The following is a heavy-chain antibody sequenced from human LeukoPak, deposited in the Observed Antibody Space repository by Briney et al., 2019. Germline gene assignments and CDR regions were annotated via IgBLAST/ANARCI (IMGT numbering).Heavy chain of an antibody. D-gene: IGHD3-3*01. CDR3: ARDLRFLGHYYYGMDV. V-gene: IGHV4-4*02. CDR2: IYHSGST. CDR1: GGSISSSNW. Sequence: SGTLSLTCAVSGGSISSSNWWSWVRQPPGKGLEWIGEIYHSGSTNYNPSLKSRVTISVDKSKNQFSLKLSSVTAADTAVYYCARDLRFLGHYYYGMDVWGQGTTVTVSS. J-gene: IGHJ6*02.